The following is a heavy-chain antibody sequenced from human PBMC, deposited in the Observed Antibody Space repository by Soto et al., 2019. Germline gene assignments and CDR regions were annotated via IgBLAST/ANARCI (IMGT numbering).Heavy chain of an antibody. D-gene: IGHD3-3*01. CDR2: ISAYNGNT. Sequence: GASVNVSCESSGYTFTSYCISWGRQAPGQGLECMGWISAYNGNTNYAQKLQGRVTMTTDTSTSTAYLELRSLRSDDTAVYYCARVGTAITIFGVVPRGPFDYWGQGTLVTVSS. CDR3: ARVGTAITIFGVVPRGPFDY. CDR1: GYTFTSYC. V-gene: IGHV1-18*01. J-gene: IGHJ4*02.